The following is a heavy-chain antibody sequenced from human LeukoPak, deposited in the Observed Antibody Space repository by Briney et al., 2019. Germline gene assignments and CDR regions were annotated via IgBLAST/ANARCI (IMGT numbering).Heavy chain of an antibody. CDR3: TTDGVGVEGATYDN. CDR1: GFTFINAW. CDR2: IKAKAHGGTI. V-gene: IGHV3-15*01. J-gene: IGHJ4*02. Sequence: GGSLRLSCAASGFTFINAWMAWVRQAPGKGLEWVGRIKAKAHGGTIEYAAPVKGRFTISRDDSKNTLYLQMNSPKTEDTAVYYCTTDGVGVEGATYDNWGQGTLVSVSS. D-gene: IGHD1-26*01.